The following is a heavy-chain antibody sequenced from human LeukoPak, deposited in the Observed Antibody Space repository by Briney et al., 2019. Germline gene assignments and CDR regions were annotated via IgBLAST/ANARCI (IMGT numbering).Heavy chain of an antibody. D-gene: IGHD6-19*01. CDR3: ARGWYKSGWYTLDY. CDR2: INHSGST. Sequence: SETLSLTCAVYGGSFSGYYWSWIRQPPGKGLEWIGEINHSGSTNYNPSLKSRVTISVDTSKNQFSLNLSSVTAADTAVYYCARGWYKSGWYTLDYWGQGTLVTVSS. CDR1: GGSFSGYY. V-gene: IGHV4-34*01. J-gene: IGHJ4*02.